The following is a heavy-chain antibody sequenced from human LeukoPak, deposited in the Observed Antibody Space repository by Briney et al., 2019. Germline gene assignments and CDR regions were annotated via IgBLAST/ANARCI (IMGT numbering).Heavy chain of an antibody. CDR1: GFTLSSHW. J-gene: IGHJ4*02. V-gene: IGHV3-7*01. Sequence: GGSLRLSCVASGFTLSSHWMSWVRQAPGRGLEWVANINQDGSAKYFVDSVKGRFTISRDNAKNSMYLQMNSLRAEDTAVYYCARWEIRGTAHKLDYWGQGTLVTVSS. CDR2: INQDGSAK. CDR3: ARWEIRGTAHKLDY. D-gene: IGHD1-7*01.